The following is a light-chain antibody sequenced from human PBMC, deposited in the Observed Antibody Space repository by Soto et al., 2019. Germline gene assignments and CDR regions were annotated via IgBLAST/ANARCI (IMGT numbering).Light chain of an antibody. V-gene: IGKV1-5*03. CDR3: QQYYASWT. Sequence: DIQMTQSPSTLSASVGDRVTITCRASQTISSWLAWYQQKPGKAPNLLIYKASSLQIGVPSRFSGSGSGTEFTLTISSLQPDDFATYYCQQYYASWTFGQGTKGDIK. CDR2: KAS. CDR1: QTISSW. J-gene: IGKJ1*01.